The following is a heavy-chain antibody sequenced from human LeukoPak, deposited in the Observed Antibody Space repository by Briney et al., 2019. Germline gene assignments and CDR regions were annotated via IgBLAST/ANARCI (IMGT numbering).Heavy chain of an antibody. CDR3: ASAPYYYDSSGYYYESFDY. J-gene: IGHJ4*02. CDR2: IIPIFGTA. V-gene: IGHV1-69*05. D-gene: IGHD3-22*01. Sequence: GASVSVSCKASGGTFSSYAISWVRQAPGQGLEWMGGIIPIFGTANYAQTFQGRVTITTDESTSTAYMELSSLRSEDTAVYYCASAPYYYDSSGYYYESFDYWGQGTLVTVSS. CDR1: GGTFSSYA.